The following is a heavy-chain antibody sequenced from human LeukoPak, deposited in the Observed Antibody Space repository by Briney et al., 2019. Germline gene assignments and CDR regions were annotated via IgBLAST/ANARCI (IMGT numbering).Heavy chain of an antibody. CDR2: VYYSGST. D-gene: IGHD6-19*01. J-gene: IGHJ4*02. Sequence: SETPSLTCAVPVDSISGYYWSWIRAPPRKGVEWRWYVYYSGSTHYNPSLKSRVTISVDTSRNQFSLKMTSVTAADTAVYYCARGAGWYAYWGQGTLVTVSS. V-gene: IGHV4-59*01. CDR1: VDSISGYY. CDR3: ARGAGWYAY.